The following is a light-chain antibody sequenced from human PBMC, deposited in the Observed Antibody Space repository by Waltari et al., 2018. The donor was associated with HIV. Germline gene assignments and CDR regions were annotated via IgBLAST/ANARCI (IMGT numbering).Light chain of an antibody. V-gene: IGLV2-14*03. CDR3: SAYTSSSTRV. Sequence: HSALTQPASVSGSPGQSITISCTGTSSDVGGYNYVSWYQQHPGKAPQLMIYDVSNRPSVVSNRFSGSKSGNTASLTISGLQAEDEADYYCSAYTSSSTRVFGGGTKLTVL. J-gene: IGLJ3*02. CDR2: DVS. CDR1: SSDVGGYNY.